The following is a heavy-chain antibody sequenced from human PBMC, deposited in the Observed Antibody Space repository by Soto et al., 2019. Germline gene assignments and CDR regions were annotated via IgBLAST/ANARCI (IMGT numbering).Heavy chain of an antibody. CDR2: ISYDGNNK. J-gene: IGHJ6*02. D-gene: IGHD6-13*01. Sequence: QVQVVESGGGVVQPGRSLRLSCAASGFSFSSYAMHWVRQAPGKGLEWVAVISYDGNNKYYADSVKDRITISRDSSKNMVYLQMNSLRPEDTAVYYCARAPPRGIAAPGTWGSGMDVWGQGTTVTVSS. CDR1: GFSFSSYA. V-gene: IGHV3-30-3*01. CDR3: ARAPPRGIAAPGTWGSGMDV.